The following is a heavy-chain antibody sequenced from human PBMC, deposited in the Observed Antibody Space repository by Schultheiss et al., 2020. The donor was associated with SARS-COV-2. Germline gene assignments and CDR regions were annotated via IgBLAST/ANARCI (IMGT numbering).Heavy chain of an antibody. J-gene: IGHJ4*02. D-gene: IGHD3-9*01. V-gene: IGHV4-61*01. Sequence: SETLSLTCTVSGGSISSGNWWTWVRQPPGKGLEWIGYIYYSGSTNYNPSLKSRVTISVDTSKNQFSLKLSSVTAADTAVYYCARGYYDILTGYYYFDYWGQGTLVTVSS. CDR2: IYYSGST. CDR1: GGSISSGNW. CDR3: ARGYYDILTGYYYFDY.